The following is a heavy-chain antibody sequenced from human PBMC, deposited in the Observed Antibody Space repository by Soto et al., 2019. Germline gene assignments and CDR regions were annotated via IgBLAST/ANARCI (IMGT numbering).Heavy chain of an antibody. Sequence: QVQLVQSGAEVKKPGSSVKVSCKASGGTFSSFAIYWVRQAPGQGLEWMGGIIPFFGTPNYAQKFQGRVTITADESTSTAYMELSSLRSGDTAVYYWASPVPANMISEISEECPFDYWGQGTLVTVSS. J-gene: IGHJ4*02. CDR3: ASPVPANMISEISEECPFDY. CDR2: IIPFFGTP. V-gene: IGHV1-69*01. D-gene: IGHD3-16*01. CDR1: GGTFSSFA.